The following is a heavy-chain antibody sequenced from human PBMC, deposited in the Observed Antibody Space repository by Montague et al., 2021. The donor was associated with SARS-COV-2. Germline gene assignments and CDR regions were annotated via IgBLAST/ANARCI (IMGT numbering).Heavy chain of an antibody. Sequence: SETLSLTCTVSGGSTASHNWKWFRHPPGKRPVWFGYDYYNGDTKYNPSLQSRVTMSIDTSDNQFSLRLNSVTAADTAVYFCGGGWAFDPWGQGSLVTVSS. CDR2: DYYNGDT. D-gene: IGHD6-19*01. J-gene: IGHJ3*01. V-gene: IGHV4-59*08. CDR1: GGSTASHN. CDR3: GGGWAFDP.